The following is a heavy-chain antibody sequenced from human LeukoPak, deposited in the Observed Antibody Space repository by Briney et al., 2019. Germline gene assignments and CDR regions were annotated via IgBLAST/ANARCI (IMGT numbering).Heavy chain of an antibody. Sequence: GGSLRLSCAASGFTFTSYSMNWVRQAPGKGLEWVSTISGSGDDTYYADSVRGRFTTSRDNSKNTLYVQMNSLRAEDAAVYYCAKGDYYDSSGYFSYFDYWGQGTRVTVSS. V-gene: IGHV3-23*01. D-gene: IGHD3-22*01. J-gene: IGHJ4*02. CDR3: AKGDYYDSSGYFSYFDY. CDR2: ISGSGDDT. CDR1: GFTFTSYS.